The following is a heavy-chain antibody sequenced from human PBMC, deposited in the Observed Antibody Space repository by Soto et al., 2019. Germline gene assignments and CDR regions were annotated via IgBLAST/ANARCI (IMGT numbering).Heavy chain of an antibody. V-gene: IGHV4-4*02. CDR1: GGSISSSNW. Sequence: PSETLSLTCAVSGGSISSSNWWSRVRQPPGKGLEWIGEINHSGSTNYNPSLKSRVTISVDTSKNQFSLKLSSVTAADTAVYYCARRGTTEKWAPLDYWGQGTLVTVSS. CDR2: INHSGST. J-gene: IGHJ4*02. D-gene: IGHD1-1*01. CDR3: ARRGTTEKWAPLDY.